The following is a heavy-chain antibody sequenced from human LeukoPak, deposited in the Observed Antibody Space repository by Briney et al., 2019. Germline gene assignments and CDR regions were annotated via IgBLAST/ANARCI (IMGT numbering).Heavy chain of an antibody. V-gene: IGHV3-21*01. CDR3: AELGITMIGGV. Sequence: GGSLRLSCAASGFTFDTYNFNWVRQAPGKGLEWVASIRSYSSYIHYADSVKGRFTISRDDAKKSLDLQMNSLRAEDTAVYYCAELGITMIGGVWGKGTMVTISS. D-gene: IGHD3-10*02. J-gene: IGHJ6*04. CDR2: IRSYSSYI. CDR1: GFTFDTYN.